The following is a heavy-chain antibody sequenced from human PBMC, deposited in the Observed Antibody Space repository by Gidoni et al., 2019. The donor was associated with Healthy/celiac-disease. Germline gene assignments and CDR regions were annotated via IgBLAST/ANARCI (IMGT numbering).Heavy chain of an antibody. J-gene: IGHJ3*02. CDR3: ARGRYCSGGSCYTDAFDI. V-gene: IGHV5-51*01. CDR2: IYPGDSDT. CDR1: GYSFTSYW. D-gene: IGHD2-15*01. Sequence: EVQLVQSGAEVKTPGESLKISCKGSGYSFTSYWIGWVRQMPGKGLEWMGIIYPGDSDTRYSPSFQGQVTISADKSSSTAYLQWSSLKASDTAMYYCARGRYCSGGSCYTDAFDIWGQGTMVTVSS.